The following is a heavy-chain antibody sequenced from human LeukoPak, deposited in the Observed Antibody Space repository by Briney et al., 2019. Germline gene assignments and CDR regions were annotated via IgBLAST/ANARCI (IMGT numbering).Heavy chain of an antibody. CDR2: INHSGST. CDR1: GGSFSGYY. D-gene: IGHD1-1*01. Sequence: SETLSLTCAVYGGSFSGYYWSWIRQPPGKGLEWIGEINHSGSTNYNPSLKSRVTISVDTSKNQFSLKLSSVTAADTAVYYCARENGGYFDYWGQGTLVTVSS. V-gene: IGHV4-34*01. CDR3: ARENGGYFDY. J-gene: IGHJ4*02.